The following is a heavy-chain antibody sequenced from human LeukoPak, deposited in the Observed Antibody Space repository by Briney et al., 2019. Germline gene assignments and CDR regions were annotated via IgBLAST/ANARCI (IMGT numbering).Heavy chain of an antibody. D-gene: IGHD2-15*01. CDR3: ARGGYCSGGSCYPYYYYYMDV. V-gene: IGHV1-69*06. CDR1: GGTFSSYA. Sequence: GASVKVSCKASGGTFSSYAISWVRQAPGQGLEWMGGIIPIFGTANYAQKFQGRVTITADKSTSTAYMELSSLRSEDTAVYYCARGGYCSGGSCYPYYYYYMDVWGKGTTVTVSS. J-gene: IGHJ6*03. CDR2: IIPIFGTA.